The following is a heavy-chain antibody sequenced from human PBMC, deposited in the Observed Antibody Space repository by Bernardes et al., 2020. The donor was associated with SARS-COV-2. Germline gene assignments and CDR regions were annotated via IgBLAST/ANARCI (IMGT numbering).Heavy chain of an antibody. J-gene: IGHJ4*02. CDR2: IRFDGTNT. CDR1: GFTFGSYG. D-gene: IGHD1-20*01. V-gene: IGHV3-30*02. Sequence: VGSLRLSCAASGFTFGSYGMTWVRQAPGKGLEWVAFIRFDGTNTYYADSVKVRFTISRDNSKNTLYLQMNSLRTEDTAVYYCAKELNWNHFDYWGQGSLVTVSS. CDR3: AKELNWNHFDY.